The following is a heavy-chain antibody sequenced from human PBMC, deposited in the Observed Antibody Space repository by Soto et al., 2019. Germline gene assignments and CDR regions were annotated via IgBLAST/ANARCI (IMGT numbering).Heavy chain of an antibody. J-gene: IGHJ6*03. CDR1: GYTFTSYG. V-gene: IGHV1-18*01. D-gene: IGHD5-18*01. CDR2: ISAYNGNT. Sequence: QVQLVQSGAEVKKPGASVKVSCKASGYTFTSYGISWVRQAPGQGLEWMGWISAYNGNTNYAQKLQGRVTMTTDTPTSTAYMELRSLRSDDTAVYYCAREEQLSTLSNYYYMDVWGKGTTVTVSS. CDR3: AREEQLSTLSNYYYMDV.